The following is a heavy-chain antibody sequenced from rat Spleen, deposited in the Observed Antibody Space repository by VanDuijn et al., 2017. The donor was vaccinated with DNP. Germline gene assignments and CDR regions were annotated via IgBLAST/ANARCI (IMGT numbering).Heavy chain of an antibody. CDR2: ITNSGGST. CDR1: GFTFSNYG. V-gene: IGHV5-27*01. J-gene: IGHJ2*01. CDR3: TNYYYSL. Sequence: EVQLVESGGGLVQPGRSLKLSCAASGFTFSNYGMAWVRQAPTKGLEWVASITNSGGSTYYRDSVKGRFTILRDNAKSTLYLQMDSLRSEDTATYYCTNYYYSLWGQVVMVTVSS. D-gene: IGHD1-2*01.